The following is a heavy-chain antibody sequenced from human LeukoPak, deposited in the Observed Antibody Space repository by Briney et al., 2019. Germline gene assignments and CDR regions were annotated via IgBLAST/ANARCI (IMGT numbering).Heavy chain of an antibody. CDR2: ISSSSSTI. V-gene: IGHV3-48*02. J-gene: IGHJ4*02. Sequence: GGSLRLSCAASGFTFSSYSMNWVRQAPGMGLEWISYISSSSSTIYYADSVKGRFTISRDNAKNSLYLQMSSLRDEDTAVYYCARDRYFGSRDYQLFGGNFDYWGQGTLVPVSS. CDR1: GFTFSSYS. CDR3: ARDRYFGSRDYQLFGGNFDY. D-gene: IGHD3-10*01.